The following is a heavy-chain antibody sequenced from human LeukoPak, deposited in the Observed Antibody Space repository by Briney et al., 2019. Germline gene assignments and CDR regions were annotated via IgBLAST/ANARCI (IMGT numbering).Heavy chain of an antibody. D-gene: IGHD2-2*01. Sequence: SETLSLTCAVYGGSFSSYYWSWIRQPPGKGLEWIGEINHSGSTNYNPSLKSRVTISVDTSKNQFSLKLSSVTAADTAVYYCAREFSTSCSPADYWGQGTLVTVSS. J-gene: IGHJ4*02. V-gene: IGHV4-34*01. CDR2: INHSGST. CDR1: GGSFSSYY. CDR3: AREFSTSCSPADY.